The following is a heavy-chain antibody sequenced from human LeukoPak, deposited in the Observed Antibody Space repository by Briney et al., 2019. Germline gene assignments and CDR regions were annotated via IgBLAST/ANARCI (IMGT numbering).Heavy chain of an antibody. CDR3: ARVNYGDYKDYYGMDV. D-gene: IGHD4-17*01. V-gene: IGHV4-61*01. CDR1: GGSVSSGSYY. Sequence: SETLSLTCTVSGGSVSSGSYYWSWIRQPPGKGLEWIGYIYYSGSTNYNPSLKSRVTISVDTSKNQFSLKLSSVTAADTAVYYCARVNYGDYKDYYGMDVWGQGTTVTVSS. CDR2: IYYSGST. J-gene: IGHJ6*02.